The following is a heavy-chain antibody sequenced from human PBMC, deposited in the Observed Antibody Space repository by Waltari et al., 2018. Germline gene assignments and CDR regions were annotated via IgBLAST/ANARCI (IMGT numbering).Heavy chain of an antibody. Sequence: QVQPQESGPGLVKPSETLSLTCTVSGGSISSYYWSWIRQPPGKGLEWIGYIYYSGSTNYNPSLKSRVTISVDTSKNQFSLKLSSVTAADTAVYYCARLRGGEGAFDIWGQGTMVTVSS. CDR1: GGSISSYY. CDR3: ARLRGGEGAFDI. CDR2: IYYSGST. J-gene: IGHJ3*02. V-gene: IGHV4-59*01. D-gene: IGHD2-21*01.